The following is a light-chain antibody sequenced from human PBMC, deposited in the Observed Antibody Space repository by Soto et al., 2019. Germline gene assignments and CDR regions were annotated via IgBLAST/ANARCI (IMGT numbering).Light chain of an antibody. CDR1: GYNIGTNL. CDR3: VAWDDSLNGTV. V-gene: IGLV1-44*01. Sequence: QSVLTQPPSASGTHGQRVTIACSGRGYNIGTNLENWYQQLPGTAPTLLIYSNNQRPSVVPDRFSGSKSGTSASLAISGLQSEYEADYYCVAWDDSLNGTVFGSGTKLTVL. CDR2: SNN. J-gene: IGLJ3*02.